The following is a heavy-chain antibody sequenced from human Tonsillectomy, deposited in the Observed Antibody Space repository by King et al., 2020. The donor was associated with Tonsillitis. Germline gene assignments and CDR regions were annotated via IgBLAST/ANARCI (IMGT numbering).Heavy chain of an antibody. J-gene: IGHJ5*02. V-gene: IGHV2-5*01. CDR1: GFSLSTSGVG. CDR2: IYWYDDK. Sequence: TLKESGPTLVKPTQTLTLTCTFSGFSLSTSGVGVGWIRQPPGKALEWLALIYWYDDKRYSPSLKSRLTNTKDTSKNQVVLTMTNMDPVDTATYYCAHRGDYDILTGYVNWFDPWGQGTLVTVSS. D-gene: IGHD3-9*01. CDR3: AHRGDYDILTGYVNWFDP.